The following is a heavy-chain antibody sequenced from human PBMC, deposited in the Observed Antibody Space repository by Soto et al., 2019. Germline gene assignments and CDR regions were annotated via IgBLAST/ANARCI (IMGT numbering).Heavy chain of an antibody. Sequence: QVHLVESGGGVVQPGRSLRLSCAASGFTFNIFAMHWVRQAPGKGLEWVATTSYDGTYTFYAGSVEGRFTISRDDSNDTLFLLLSGLRPEDTAVYYCTKDRQPLAFGYGLDVWGPGTTVAVSS. CDR3: TKDRQPLAFGYGLDV. CDR2: TSYDGTYT. V-gene: IGHV3-30*18. J-gene: IGHJ6*02. CDR1: GFTFNIFA. D-gene: IGHD2-21*01.